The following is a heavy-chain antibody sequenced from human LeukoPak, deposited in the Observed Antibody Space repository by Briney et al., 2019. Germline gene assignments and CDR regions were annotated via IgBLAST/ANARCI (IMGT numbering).Heavy chain of an antibody. Sequence: SETLSLTCVVSGYSISSGYYWGWIRQPPGKGLEWIGSIYHSGSTYYNPSLKSRVTISVDTSKNQFSLKLSSVTAADMAVYYCARGYSYGRTYYFDYWGQGTLVTVSS. CDR3: ARGYSYGRTYYFDY. J-gene: IGHJ4*02. V-gene: IGHV4-38-2*01. D-gene: IGHD5-18*01. CDR1: GYSISSGYY. CDR2: IYHSGST.